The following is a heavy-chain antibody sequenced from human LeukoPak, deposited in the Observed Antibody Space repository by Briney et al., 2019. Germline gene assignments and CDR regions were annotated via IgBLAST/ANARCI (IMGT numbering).Heavy chain of an antibody. CDR3: AKPRDTAYYFDY. Sequence: GSLRLSCAASGFTFSSYGMHWVRQAPGKGLEWVAVISSDGSNKYFADSVKGRITISRDNSKNTLYLQMNSLRAEDTAVYYCAKPRDTAYYFDYWGQGTLVTVSS. D-gene: IGHD5-18*01. CDR2: ISSDGSNK. J-gene: IGHJ4*02. CDR1: GFTFSSYG. V-gene: IGHV3-30*18.